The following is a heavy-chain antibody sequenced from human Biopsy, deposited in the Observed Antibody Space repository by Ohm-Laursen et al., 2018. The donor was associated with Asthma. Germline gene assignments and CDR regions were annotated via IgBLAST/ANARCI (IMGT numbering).Heavy chain of an antibody. Sequence: GSSVKVSCKASGGTFSSHAISWVRQAPGQGLEWMGGIIPIFGTANYAQKFQGRVTITADESTSTAYMELSSLRSEDTAVYYCARVGQLLSSSGYYFAYWGQGTLVTVSS. CDR3: ARVGQLLSSSGYYFAY. CDR1: GGTFSSHA. CDR2: IIPIFGTA. J-gene: IGHJ4*02. V-gene: IGHV1-69*01. D-gene: IGHD3-22*01.